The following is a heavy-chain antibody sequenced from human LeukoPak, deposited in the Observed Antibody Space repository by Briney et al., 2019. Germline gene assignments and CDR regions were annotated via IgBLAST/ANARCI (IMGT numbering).Heavy chain of an antibody. CDR3: ARVQQLVAGFSE. CDR1: GYTFTSYV. J-gene: IGHJ1*01. V-gene: IGHV1-18*01. CDR2: ISAYNGNT. D-gene: IGHD6-13*01. Sequence: ASVNPSFTASGYTFTSYVICWRRQAPGQGLEWMGWISAYNGNTNYAQKLQGRVTMTTDTSTSTAYMDLRSLRSDDTAVFYCARVQQLVAGFSERGPGTLVTVSS.